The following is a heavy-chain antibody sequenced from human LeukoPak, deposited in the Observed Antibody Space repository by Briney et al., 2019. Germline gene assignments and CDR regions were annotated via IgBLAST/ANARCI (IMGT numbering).Heavy chain of an antibody. Sequence: SETLSLICAVSGGSISSSNWWSWVRQPPGKGLEWIGEIYHSGSTNYNPSLKSRVTISVDKSKNQFSLKLSSVTAADTAVYYCARGVPAARSYYYYGMDVWGKGTTVTVSS. CDR2: IYHSGST. CDR3: ARGVPAARSYYYYGMDV. D-gene: IGHD2-2*01. J-gene: IGHJ6*04. CDR1: GGSISSSNW. V-gene: IGHV4-4*02.